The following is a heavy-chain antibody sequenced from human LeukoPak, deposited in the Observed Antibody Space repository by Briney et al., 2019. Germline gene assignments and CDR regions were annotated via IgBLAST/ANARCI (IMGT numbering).Heavy chain of an antibody. Sequence: PGGSLRLSCAASGFTFSSYGMHWVRQAPGKGLEWVAFIRYDGSNKYYADSVKGRFTISRDNSKNTLYLQMNSLRAEDTAVYYCAKLATVTTSHFDYWRQGTLVTVSS. V-gene: IGHV3-30*02. CDR2: IRYDGSNK. J-gene: IGHJ4*02. CDR1: GFTFSSYG. D-gene: IGHD4-11*01. CDR3: AKLATVTTSHFDY.